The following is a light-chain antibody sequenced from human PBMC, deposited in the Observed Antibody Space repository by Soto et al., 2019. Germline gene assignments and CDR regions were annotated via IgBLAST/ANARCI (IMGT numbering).Light chain of an antibody. J-gene: IGLJ3*02. Sequence: SYELTQPPSVSVAPGQTARITCWGDNIGSKSVHWYQRRPGQAPVLVIYDNSDRPSAIPERFSGSNSGNTATLTITRVEAGDEAEYSCQVWDVTSDHPVFGGGTQLT. V-gene: IGLV3-21*02. CDR1: NIGSKS. CDR2: DNS. CDR3: QVWDVTSDHPV.